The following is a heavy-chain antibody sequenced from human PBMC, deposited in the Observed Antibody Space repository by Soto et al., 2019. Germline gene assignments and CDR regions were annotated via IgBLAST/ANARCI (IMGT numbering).Heavy chain of an antibody. V-gene: IGHV3-48*03. CDR1: GVSLKIYV. J-gene: IGHJ3*02. CDR2: IRANDESI. D-gene: IGHD2-15*01. Sequence: AACGVSLKIYVMNWSRQAPGKGLEWVSNIRANDESIYYADSVKGRVSVSRDNAKNSLFLEMNSLRVDDTAVYYCARETLRGASDIWGQGTMVTV. CDR3: ARETLRGASDI.